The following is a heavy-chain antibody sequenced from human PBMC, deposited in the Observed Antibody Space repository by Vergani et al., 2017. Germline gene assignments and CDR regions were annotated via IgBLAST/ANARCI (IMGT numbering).Heavy chain of an antibody. CDR2: ISYDGSNK. Sequence: QVQLVESGGGVVQPGRSLRLSCAASGFTFSSYAMHWVRQAPGKGLEWVAVISYDGSNKYYADSVKGRFTISRDNSKNTLYLQMNSLRAEDTAVYYCARLVGYCSSTSCYMFWFDPWGQGTLVTVSS. J-gene: IGHJ5*02. D-gene: IGHD2-2*02. CDR3: ARLVGYCSSTSCYMFWFDP. V-gene: IGHV3-30*01. CDR1: GFTFSSYA.